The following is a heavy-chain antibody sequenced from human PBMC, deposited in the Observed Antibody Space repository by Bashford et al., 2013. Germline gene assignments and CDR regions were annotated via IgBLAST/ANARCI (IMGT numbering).Heavy chain of an antibody. V-gene: IGHV3-23*01. Sequence: GGSLRLSCAASGFPFSSYAMSWVRQAPGKGLQWVSSMSGSGGDTYYADSVKGRFTISRDNSKDTLHLQMNSLRAEDTAVYYCAKDFGTTFGVVSDFWGQGTLVTVSS. D-gene: IGHD3-3*01. CDR2: MSGSGGDT. CDR3: AKDFGTTFGVVSDF. CDR1: GFPFSSYA. J-gene: IGHJ4*02.